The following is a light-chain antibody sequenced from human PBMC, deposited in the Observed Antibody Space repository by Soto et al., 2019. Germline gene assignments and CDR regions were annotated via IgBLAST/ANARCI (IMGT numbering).Light chain of an antibody. Sequence: EIVMTQSPATLSVSPGERATLSCRASQTVSSSSLAWYQQKPGQAPRLLIYGASSRATGIPDRFSGSGSGTDFTLTISGLEPEDFAVYYCQQYGNSRGTFGQGTKVDI. CDR3: QQYGNSRGT. CDR1: QTVSSSS. V-gene: IGKV3-20*01. CDR2: GAS. J-gene: IGKJ1*01.